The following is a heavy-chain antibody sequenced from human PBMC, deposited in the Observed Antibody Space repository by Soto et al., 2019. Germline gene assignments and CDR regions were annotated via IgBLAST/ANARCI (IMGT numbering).Heavy chain of an antibody. Sequence: EVQLVESGGGLVKPGGSLRLSCAASGFSFTSAWMNWVRQIPGKGLEWVGRIKTNIDGGATDYSAPVKGRFTISRDDSKDTVYLQMNSLKTEDNAVHYCTTGRGGSAYVPGAYWGQGALVTVSS. CDR1: GFSFTSAW. V-gene: IGHV3-15*07. CDR3: TTGRGGSAYVPGAY. CDR2: IKTNIDGGAT. J-gene: IGHJ4*02. D-gene: IGHD5-12*01.